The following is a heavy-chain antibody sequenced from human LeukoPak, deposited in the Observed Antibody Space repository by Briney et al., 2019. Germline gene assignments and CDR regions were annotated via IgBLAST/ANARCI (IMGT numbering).Heavy chain of an antibody. V-gene: IGHV3-7*01. CDR2: IKQDGSEK. CDR3: ARMLLRYFDWLFVQEIDAFDI. CDR1: GFTFSSYW. D-gene: IGHD3-9*01. Sequence: GGSLRLSCAASGFTFSSYWMSWVRQAPGKGLEWVANIKQDGSEKYYVDSVKGRFTISRDNAKNSLYLQMNSLRAEDTAVYYCARMLLRYFDWLFVQEIDAFDIWGQGTLVTVSS. J-gene: IGHJ3*02.